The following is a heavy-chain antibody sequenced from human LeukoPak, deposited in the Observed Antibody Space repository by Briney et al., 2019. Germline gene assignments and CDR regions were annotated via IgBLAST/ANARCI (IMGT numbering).Heavy chain of an antibody. D-gene: IGHD6-13*01. J-gene: IGHJ4*02. Sequence: GGSLRLSCAASGFTLSSYEMNWVRLAPGKGLEWISYISRTGNSIYYADSVKGRFTIPRDSAKNSLYLQMNSLKAEDTAVYYCARGPYSSNWYVDYWGQGTLVTVAS. CDR1: GFTLSSYE. CDR2: ISRTGNSI. V-gene: IGHV3-48*03. CDR3: ARGPYSSNWYVDY.